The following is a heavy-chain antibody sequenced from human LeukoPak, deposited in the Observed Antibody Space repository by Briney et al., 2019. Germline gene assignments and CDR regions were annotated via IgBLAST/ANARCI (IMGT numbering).Heavy chain of an antibody. CDR1: GGSISSSSYY. D-gene: IGHD3-3*01. CDR3: AKDPGAGVAQGGFLFDY. J-gene: IGHJ4*02. CDR2: ISGSGGST. Sequence: PSETLSLTCTVSGGSISSSSYYWGWIRQPPGKGLEWVSAISGSGGSTYYADSVKGRFTISRDNSKNTLYLQMNSLRAEDTAVYYCAKDPGAGVAQGGFLFDYWGQGTLVTVSS. V-gene: IGHV3-23*01.